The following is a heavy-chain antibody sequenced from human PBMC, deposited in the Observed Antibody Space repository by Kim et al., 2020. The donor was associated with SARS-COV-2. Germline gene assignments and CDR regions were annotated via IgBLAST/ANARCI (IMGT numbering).Heavy chain of an antibody. Sequence: NKYYADSVKGRFTISRDNSKNTLYLQMNSLRAEDTAVYYCAAQLNAFDIWGQGTMVTVSS. CDR3: AAQLNAFDI. J-gene: IGHJ3*02. D-gene: IGHD1-1*01. V-gene: IGHV3-33*01. CDR2: NK.